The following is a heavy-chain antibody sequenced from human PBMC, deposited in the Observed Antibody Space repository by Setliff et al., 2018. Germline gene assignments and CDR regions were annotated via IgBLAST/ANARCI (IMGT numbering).Heavy chain of an antibody. J-gene: IGHJ6*03. CDR1: GFTFSSYS. CDR2: ISSSSSYI. CDR3: ARDSSGSYYNVYYYYYYYMDV. D-gene: IGHD3-10*01. V-gene: IGHV3-21*01. Sequence: PGGSLRLSCAASGFTFSSYSMNWVRQAPGKGLEWVSSISSSSSYIYYADSVKGRFTISRDNAKNSLYLQMNSLRAEDTAVYYCARDSSGSYYNVYYYYYYYMDVWGKGTTVTVSS.